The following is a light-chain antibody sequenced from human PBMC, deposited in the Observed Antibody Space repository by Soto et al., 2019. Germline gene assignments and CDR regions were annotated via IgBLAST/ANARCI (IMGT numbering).Light chain of an antibody. V-gene: IGLV2-8*01. Sequence: QSALTQPPSASGSPGQSVTISCTGTKNDIGVYDFVSWYQHHPGKAPRLIIYEVVQRPSGVPDRFSGSKSGNTASLTVSGLPAADEGDYFCQSYAGSNTYVFGSGTKLTVL. CDR2: EVV. CDR1: KNDIGVYDF. J-gene: IGLJ1*01. CDR3: QSYAGSNTYV.